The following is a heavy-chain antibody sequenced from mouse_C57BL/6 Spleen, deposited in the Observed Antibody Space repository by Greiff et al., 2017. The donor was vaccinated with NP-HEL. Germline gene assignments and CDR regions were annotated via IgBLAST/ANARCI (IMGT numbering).Heavy chain of an antibody. CDR3: TTWSNYAMDY. V-gene: IGHV14-4*01. Sequence: EVQLQQSGAELVRPGASVKLSCTASGFNIKDDYMHWVKQRPEQGLEWIGWIDPENGDTEYAPKFQGKANITADTSSNTAYLQLSSLTSEDTAVYYSTTWSNYAMDYWGQGTSVTVSS. J-gene: IGHJ4*01. D-gene: IGHD1-1*02. CDR2: IDPENGDT. CDR1: GFNIKDDY.